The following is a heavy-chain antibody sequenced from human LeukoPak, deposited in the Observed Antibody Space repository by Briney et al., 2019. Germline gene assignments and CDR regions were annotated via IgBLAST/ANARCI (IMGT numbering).Heavy chain of an antibody. CDR2: IYSGGTT. CDR3: ARAERGYDY. D-gene: IGHD5-12*01. J-gene: IGHJ4*02. Sequence: PGGSLRLSCAASGFTISSNFMSWVRQAPGKGLEWVSVIYSGGTTYYADSVKGRFTISRDNSKNTLYLQMNSLRAEGTAVYYCARAERGYDYWGQGTLVTVSA. V-gene: IGHV3-66*01. CDR1: GFTISSNF.